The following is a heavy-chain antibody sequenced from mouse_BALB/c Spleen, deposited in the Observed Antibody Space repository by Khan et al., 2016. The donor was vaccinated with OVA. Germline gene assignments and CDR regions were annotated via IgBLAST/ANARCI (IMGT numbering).Heavy chain of an antibody. D-gene: IGHD1-2*01. CDR1: GYSITSGYG. V-gene: IGHV3-2*02. J-gene: IGHJ2*01. CDR2: ISYSGST. Sequence: EVQLQESGPGLVKPSQSLSLTCTVTGYSITSGYGWNLIRKFPGNKLEWMGYISYSGSTNYNPSLKSRISITRDTSKNQFFLQLNSVTTEDTATYYCARTARIKYWGQGTTLTVSS. CDR3: ARTARIKY.